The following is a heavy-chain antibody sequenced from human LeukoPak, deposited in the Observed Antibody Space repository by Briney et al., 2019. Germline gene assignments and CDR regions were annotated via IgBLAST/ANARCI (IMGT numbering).Heavy chain of an antibody. CDR3: ARMDLDGGDSIGFDS. D-gene: IGHD2-21*02. CDR1: GYTFTVFF. CDR2: INPNIGYA. Sequence: ASVKVSCKASGYTFTVFFMHWVRQAPGQGLEWMGWINPNIGYAYYAQKFQGRVTMPRDRSINPAYMELSRVTSDDTAVYYCARMDLDGGDSIGFDSWGQGTLVTVSS. J-gene: IGHJ5*01. V-gene: IGHV1-2*02.